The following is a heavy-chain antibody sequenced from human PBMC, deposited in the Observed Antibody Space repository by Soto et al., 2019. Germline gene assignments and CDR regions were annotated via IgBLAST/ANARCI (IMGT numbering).Heavy chain of an antibody. J-gene: IGHJ6*02. V-gene: IGHV3-7*03. CDR3: ARVPTATGYAGFYYYAMDV. CDR1: GFTFSSYW. D-gene: IGHD4-17*01. Sequence: PGGSLRLSCAASGFTFSSYWMSWVRQAPGKGLEWVANINQDGREKYYVDSVRGRFTISRDNAKNSLYLQMNSSRAEATAVYYCARVPTATGYAGFYYYAMDVCGQGTTVTVSS. CDR2: INQDGREK.